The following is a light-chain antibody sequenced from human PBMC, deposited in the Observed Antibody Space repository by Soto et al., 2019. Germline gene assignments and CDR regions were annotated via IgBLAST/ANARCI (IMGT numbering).Light chain of an antibody. Sequence: DIQMTQSPSSLSASVGDRVTITCLASPDINNFLAWYQHKPGKVPKLLIYAASTLQSGVPSRFSGSGSGTDFTLTISSLQPEDVATYYCQRYNNAPWTFGQGTKVEIK. V-gene: IGKV1-27*01. CDR2: AAS. CDR3: QRYNNAPWT. J-gene: IGKJ1*01. CDR1: PDINNF.